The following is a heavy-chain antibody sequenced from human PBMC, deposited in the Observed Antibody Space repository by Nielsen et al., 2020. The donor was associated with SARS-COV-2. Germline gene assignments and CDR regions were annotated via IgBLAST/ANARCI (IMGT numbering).Heavy chain of an antibody. Sequence: SETLSLTCTVSGGSISSGSYYWSWIRQPAGKGLEWIGRIYTSGSTNYNPSLKSRVTISVDTSKNQFSLKLSSVTAADTAVYYCARGVTIFGVARNGMDVWGQGTTVTVPS. D-gene: IGHD3-3*01. CDR3: ARGVTIFGVARNGMDV. V-gene: IGHV4-61*02. CDR1: GGSISSGSYY. CDR2: IYTSGST. J-gene: IGHJ6*02.